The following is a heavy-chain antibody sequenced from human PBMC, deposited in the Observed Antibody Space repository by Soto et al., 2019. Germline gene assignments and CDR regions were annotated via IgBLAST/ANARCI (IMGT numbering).Heavy chain of an antibody. V-gene: IGHV3-23*01. CDR1: GFSFRDYG. J-gene: IGHJ4*02. Sequence: EVQLLEGGGGLVQPGGSLRLSCAASGFSFRDYGMSWVRQAPGKGLEWLSAIIGIGDTAYYADSVRGRFTISRDNSKNTLYLQLNDLGAEDTAIYYCAKDYDYGDSLPFDYWAQGTLVTVSS. D-gene: IGHD4-17*01. CDR3: AKDYDYGDSLPFDY. CDR2: IIGIGDTA.